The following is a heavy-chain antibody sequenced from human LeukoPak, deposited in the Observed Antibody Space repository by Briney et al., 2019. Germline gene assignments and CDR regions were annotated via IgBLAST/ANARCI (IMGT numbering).Heavy chain of an antibody. V-gene: IGHV4-34*01. D-gene: IGHD2-2*01. J-gene: IGHJ4*02. CDR2: INHSGST. Sequence: ETLSLTCAVYGGSFGGYYWSWIRQPPGKGLEWIGEINHSGSTNYNPSLKSRVTISVDTSKNQFSLKLSSVTAADTAVYYCARGSRYCSSTSCYWYDYWGQGTLVTVSS. CDR3: ARGSRYCSSTSCYWYDY. CDR1: GGSFGGYY.